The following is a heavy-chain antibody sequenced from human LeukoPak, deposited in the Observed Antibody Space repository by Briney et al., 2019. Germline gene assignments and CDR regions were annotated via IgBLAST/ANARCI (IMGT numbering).Heavy chain of an antibody. J-gene: IGHJ5*02. V-gene: IGHV1-69*04. CDR2: IIPILGIA. CDR3: ARDVLCDGDCYPPYNWFDP. D-gene: IGHD2-21*02. Sequence: ASVKVSCKASGGTFSSYAISWVRQAPGQGLEWMGRIIPILGIANYAQKFQGRVTITADKSTSTAYMELSSLRSEDTAVYYCARDVLCDGDCYPPYNWFDPWGQGTLVTVPS. CDR1: GGTFSSYA.